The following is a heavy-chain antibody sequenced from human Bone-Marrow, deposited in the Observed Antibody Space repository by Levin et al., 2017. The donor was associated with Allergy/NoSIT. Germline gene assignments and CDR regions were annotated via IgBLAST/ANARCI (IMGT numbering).Heavy chain of an antibody. V-gene: IGHV4-31*03. Sequence: SETLSLTCSVSGGSISSGGYYWTWIRQHPEWGLQWLGYIFYSGTTYYSPSPKSRVSISVDTSKNQFSLRLTSVTAADTAVYFCAREDRSGSFDVWGQGTVVTVSS. CDR1: GGSISSGGYY. CDR2: IFYSGTT. CDR3: AREDRSGSFDV. J-gene: IGHJ3*01. D-gene: IGHD3-10*01.